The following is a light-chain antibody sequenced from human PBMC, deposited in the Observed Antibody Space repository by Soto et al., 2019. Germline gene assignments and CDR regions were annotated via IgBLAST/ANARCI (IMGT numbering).Light chain of an antibody. CDR1: QSLSSR. V-gene: IGKV1-39*01. CDR3: QQSFSPPYT. Sequence: IQMTQSPSSLSASVGDRVTITCRASQSLSSRLTWYQQKPGEAPKLLIYETSTLHSGVPSRFSGSGSETDFTLTINSLQPEDFATYYCQQSFSPPYTFGQGTKREIK. J-gene: IGKJ2*01. CDR2: ETS.